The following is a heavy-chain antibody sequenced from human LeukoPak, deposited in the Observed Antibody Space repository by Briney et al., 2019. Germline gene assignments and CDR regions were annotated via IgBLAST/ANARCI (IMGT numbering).Heavy chain of an antibody. CDR1: GFTFEDYI. Sequence: PGGSLRHSCAASGFTFEDYIMHWVRQAPGKTLGWVSLISWVGTPYYRDSVKGRFSISSDNSKNSLYLQMDTLRSEDTALYYCVKDLDYESSGYVFDYWGQGTLVTVSS. CDR3: VKDLDYESSGYVFDY. J-gene: IGHJ4*02. D-gene: IGHD3-22*01. V-gene: IGHV3-43*01. CDR2: ISWVGTP.